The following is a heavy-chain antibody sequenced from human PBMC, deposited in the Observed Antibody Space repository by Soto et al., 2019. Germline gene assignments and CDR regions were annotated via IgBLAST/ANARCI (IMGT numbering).Heavy chain of an antibody. Sequence: GASVKVSFKVSGYTLTELSMHWVRQAPGKGLEWMGGFDPEDGETIYAQKFQGRVTMTEDTSTDTAYMELSSLRSEDTAVYYCATSYGGNSGLVDYWGQGTLVTVSS. D-gene: IGHD4-17*01. CDR3: ATSYGGNSGLVDY. J-gene: IGHJ4*02. CDR1: GYTLTELS. V-gene: IGHV1-24*01. CDR2: FDPEDGET.